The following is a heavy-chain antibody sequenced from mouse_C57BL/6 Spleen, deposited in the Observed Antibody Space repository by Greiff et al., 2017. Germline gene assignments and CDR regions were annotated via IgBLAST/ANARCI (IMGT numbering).Heavy chain of an antibody. CDR2: INPNNGGT. V-gene: IGHV1-22*01. CDR1: GYTFTDYN. J-gene: IGHJ2*01. CDR3: ARDGSSYYYFDY. Sequence: VHVKQSGPELVKPGASVKMSCKASGYTFTDYNMHWVKQSHGKSLEWIGYINPNNGGTSYNQKFKGKATLTVNKSSSTAYMERRSLTSEYSAVYYCARDGSSYYYFDYWGQGTTLTVSS. D-gene: IGHD1-1*01.